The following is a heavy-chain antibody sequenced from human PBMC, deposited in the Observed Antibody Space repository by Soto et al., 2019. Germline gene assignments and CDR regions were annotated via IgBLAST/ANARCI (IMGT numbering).Heavy chain of an antibody. CDR1: GFTFSSYW. J-gene: IGHJ6*03. D-gene: IGHD3-3*01. CDR3: ARDGFGPFYYYYMDV. Sequence: VQLVESGGGLVQPGGSLRLSCAASGFTFSSYWMHWVRQAPGKGLVWVSRINSDGSSTSYADSVKGRFTISRDNAKNTLYLQMNSLRAEDTAVYYCARDGFGPFYYYYMDVWGKGTTVTVSS. CDR2: INSDGSST. V-gene: IGHV3-74*01.